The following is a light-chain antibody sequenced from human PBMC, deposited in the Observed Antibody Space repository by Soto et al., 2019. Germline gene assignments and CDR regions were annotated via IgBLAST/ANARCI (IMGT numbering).Light chain of an antibody. Sequence: QSVLTQPPSASGAPGQSVTISCTGTSSDVGDYNYVSWFQQHPGKAPKLMIFEVTKRPSGVPDRFSGSKSGNTASLTVSGLQADDEADYYWSSDAGSATVVFGGGTKLTVL. CDR3: SSDAGSATVV. CDR1: SSDVGDYNY. CDR2: EVT. J-gene: IGLJ2*01. V-gene: IGLV2-8*01.